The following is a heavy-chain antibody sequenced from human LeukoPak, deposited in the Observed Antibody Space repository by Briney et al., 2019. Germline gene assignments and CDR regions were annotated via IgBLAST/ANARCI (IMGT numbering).Heavy chain of an antibody. CDR2: INPNSGGT. D-gene: IGHD6-13*01. CDR1: GYTFTVYY. V-gene: IGHV1-2*02. J-gene: IGHJ4*02. Sequence: ASVKVSCKASGYTFTVYYMHWVRQAPGQGLEWMGWINPNSGGTNYAQKFQGRVTMTRDTSISAAYMELSRLRSDDTAVYYCASQDVGAAAGSVDYWGQGTLVTVSS. CDR3: ASQDVGAAAGSVDY.